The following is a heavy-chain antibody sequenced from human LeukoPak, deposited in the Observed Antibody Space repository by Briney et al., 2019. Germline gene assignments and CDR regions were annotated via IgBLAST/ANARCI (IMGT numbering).Heavy chain of an antibody. CDR2: IKQDGSEK. D-gene: IGHD6-6*01. CDR3: AILYSSSPLDY. Sequence: GGSLRLSCAASGFTFSSYWMSWVRQAPGKGLEWVANIKQDGSEKYYVDSVKGRFTISRDNAKNSLYLQMNSLRAEDTAIYYCAILYSSSPLDYWDQGTLVTVSS. V-gene: IGHV3-7*03. CDR1: GFTFSSYW. J-gene: IGHJ4*02.